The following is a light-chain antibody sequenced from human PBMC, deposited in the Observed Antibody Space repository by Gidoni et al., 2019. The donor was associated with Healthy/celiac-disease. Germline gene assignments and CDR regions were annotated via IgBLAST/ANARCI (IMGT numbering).Light chain of an antibody. J-gene: IGKJ3*01. CDR3: QQLNSYPRT. V-gene: IGKV1-9*01. Sequence: DSQLTQSLSFPSASVGDRATITCRASQGISSYLAWYQHKPGKAPKLLTYAASTLQSGVPSRFSGSGSGTEFTLTISSLQPEDFATYYCQQLNSYPRTFGPGTKVDIK. CDR2: AAS. CDR1: QGISSY.